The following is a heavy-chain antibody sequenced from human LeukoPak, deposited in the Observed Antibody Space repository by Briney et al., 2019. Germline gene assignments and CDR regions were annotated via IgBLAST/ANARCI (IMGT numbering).Heavy chain of an antibody. CDR1: GYTFTSYG. CDR3: ARDSSSHYYYYYMDV. D-gene: IGHD6-13*01. CDR2: ISAYNGNT. V-gene: IGHV1-18*01. J-gene: IGHJ6*03. Sequence: GASVKVSCKASGYTFTSYGISWVQQAPGQGLEWMGWISAYNGNTNYAQKLQGRVTMTTDTSTSTAYMELRSLRSDDTAVYYCARDSSSHYYYYYMDVWGKGTTVTVSS.